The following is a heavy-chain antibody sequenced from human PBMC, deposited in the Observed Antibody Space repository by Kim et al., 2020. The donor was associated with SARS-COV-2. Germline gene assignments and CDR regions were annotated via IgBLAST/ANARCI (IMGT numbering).Heavy chain of an antibody. CDR3: ARGDVDAGL. Sequence: ASVKVSCKASGYTLTSYGISWVRQAPGQGLEWMGWISGYNAHTNYAQKFQGRVTMTTDTPTRTVYMELRSLRFDVTAVYYCARGDVDAGLWGQGTLVTVSS. CDR1: GYTLTSYG. CDR2: ISGYNAHT. V-gene: IGHV1-18*04. J-gene: IGHJ4*02. D-gene: IGHD5-18*01.